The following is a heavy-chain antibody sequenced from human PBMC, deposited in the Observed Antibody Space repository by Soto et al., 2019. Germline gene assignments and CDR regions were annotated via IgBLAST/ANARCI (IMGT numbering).Heavy chain of an antibody. D-gene: IGHD2-2*01. V-gene: IGHV5-10-1*01. Sequence: GESLKIACTGFGYTFTTFWISWVRQMPGKGLEWMGRIDPRDSYVNYSPSFQGHVTISLDKSISTAYLQWGSLKASDTAMYYCARLFCSTTTCDSWFDPWGQGTLVTVSS. CDR3: ARLFCSTTTCDSWFDP. J-gene: IGHJ5*02. CDR2: IDPRDSYV. CDR1: GYTFTTFW.